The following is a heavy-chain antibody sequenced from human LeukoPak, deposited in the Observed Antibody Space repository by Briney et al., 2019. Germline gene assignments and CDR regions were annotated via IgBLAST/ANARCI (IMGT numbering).Heavy chain of an antibody. V-gene: IGHV3-23*01. CDR1: KVTFSSLE. CDR2: FDIGVRPT. D-gene: IGHD5-18*01. J-gene: IGHJ4*02. CDR3: AKRDTVRQYYFDF. Sequence: GGSLRLSCAASKVTFSSLEVKWLPQAPGKGLEGVSTFDIGVRPTYYADSVKGRFTISRDNSKNTLYLQMHSLRAEDTAVYFCAKRDTVRQYYFDFWGQGTLVTVSS.